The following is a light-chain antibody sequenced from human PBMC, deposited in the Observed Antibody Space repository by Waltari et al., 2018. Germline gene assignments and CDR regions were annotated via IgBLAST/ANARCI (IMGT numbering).Light chain of an antibody. CDR2: AAS. CDR1: QGISRC. Sequence: DIQMTQSPSSLSASVGDRVTITCRAGQGISRCLAWYQQKPGKAPELLIYAASSFQSGVPSRFSGSGSGTDFTLTISSLQPEDFATYYCQQAYSFPLTFGGGTKVEIK. V-gene: IGKV1-12*01. J-gene: IGKJ4*01. CDR3: QQAYSFPLT.